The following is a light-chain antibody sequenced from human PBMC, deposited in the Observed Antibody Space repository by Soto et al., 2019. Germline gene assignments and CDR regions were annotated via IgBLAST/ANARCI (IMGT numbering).Light chain of an antibody. V-gene: IGLV6-57*01. CDR3: QSYYDVDLWV. CDR2: QDS. Sequence: NFMLTQPHSVSASPGKTVRISCTRSNGNIASNYVQWYQQRPGGPPITVIHQDSQRPSGVPDRFSGSLDASSNSAFLTISGLTPEDEADYYCQSYYDVDLWVFGGGTKLTVL. CDR1: NGNIASNY. J-gene: IGLJ3*02.